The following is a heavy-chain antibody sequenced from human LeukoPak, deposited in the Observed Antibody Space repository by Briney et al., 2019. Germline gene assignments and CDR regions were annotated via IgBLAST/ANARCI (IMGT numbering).Heavy chain of an antibody. CDR1: GVSMSSYF. D-gene: IGHD5-18*01. J-gene: IGHJ4*02. CDR2: IYHSGSS. V-gene: IGHV4-59*01. CDR3: AGVGAMVSSIDY. Sequence: PSETLSPTCTVSGVSMSSYFWSWIRQPPGKGLEWIGYIYHSGSSHYNPSLKSRVTISVDTSKNQFSLKLSSVTAADTAVYYCAGVGAMVSSIDYWGQGTLVTVSS.